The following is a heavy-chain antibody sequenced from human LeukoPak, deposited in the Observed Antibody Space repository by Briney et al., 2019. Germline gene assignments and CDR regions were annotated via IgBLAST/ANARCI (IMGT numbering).Heavy chain of an antibody. J-gene: IGHJ6*03. CDR3: ARDEYSGLYYYMDV. CDR2: IGSTTNSI. V-gene: IGHV3-48*03. D-gene: IGHD5-12*01. CDR1: GFSFSSYE. Sequence: GGSLRLPCAASGFSFSSYEMNWVRQAPGKGLEWVSYIGSTTNSIYYADSVKGRFTISRDNAKKSLHLQMNSLRAEDTAVYYCARDEYSGLYYYMDVWGKGTTVTVSS.